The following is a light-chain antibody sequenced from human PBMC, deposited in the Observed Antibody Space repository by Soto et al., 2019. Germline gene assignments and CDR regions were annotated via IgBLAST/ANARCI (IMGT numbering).Light chain of an antibody. Sequence: DLQMNQSPSSLSASVGDSVTITFRASQSITYWLAWYQQKPGRAPKLLIYDVFNLQSGVPSRFSGSGSGTEVTLTISSLQPDDSATFYCQQYHSFSFTVGQGTKLEIK. CDR1: QSITYW. J-gene: IGKJ2*01. V-gene: IGKV1-5*01. CDR3: QQYHSFSFT. CDR2: DVF.